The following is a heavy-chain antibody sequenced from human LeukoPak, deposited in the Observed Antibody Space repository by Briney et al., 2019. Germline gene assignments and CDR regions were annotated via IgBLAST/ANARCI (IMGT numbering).Heavy chain of an antibody. CDR3: AKEEGDTYSSWYMDV. CDR1: GVSFGSFA. CDR2: IIGSGGTT. D-gene: IGHD2-15*01. J-gene: IGHJ6*03. V-gene: IGHV3-23*01. Sequence: GGSLRLSCAASGVSFGSFAMSWVRQAPGKGLEWGSGIIGSGGTTFYADSVKGRFTISRDNSKNTLYLQMNSLRAEDPAIYYCAKEEGDTYSSWYMDVWGKGTTVTVSS.